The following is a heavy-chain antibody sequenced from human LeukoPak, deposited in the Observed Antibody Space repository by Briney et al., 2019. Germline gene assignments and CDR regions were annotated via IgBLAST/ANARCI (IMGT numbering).Heavy chain of an antibody. J-gene: IGHJ5*02. Sequence: GGFSRNSCGATGCSYGIYGVHQAPGHRREWMGGVIPIWYDGSNKYYADSVKGRFTISRDNSKNTLYLQMNSLRAEDTAVYYCARDWLRGPTENWFDPWGQGTLVTVSS. CDR2: IWYDGSNK. V-gene: IGHV3-33*01. CDR1: GCSYGIYG. CDR3: ARDWLRGPTENWFDP. D-gene: IGHD5-12*01.